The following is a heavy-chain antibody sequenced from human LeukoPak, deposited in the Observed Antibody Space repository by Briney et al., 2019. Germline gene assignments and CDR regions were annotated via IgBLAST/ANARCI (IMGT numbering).Heavy chain of an antibody. CDR3: AKHTYYYDTSGTTALFDY. V-gene: IGHV3-30*02. D-gene: IGHD3-22*01. CDR1: GFTFTHFG. J-gene: IGHJ4*02. Sequence: PGGSLRLSCAASGFTFTHFGMHWVRQAPGMGLEWVAFINYDGSDKYYTDSVKGRFTISRDNSKNTLYLQMNSLRAEDTAVYYCAKHTYYYDTSGTTALFDYWGQGTLVTVSS. CDR2: INYDGSDK.